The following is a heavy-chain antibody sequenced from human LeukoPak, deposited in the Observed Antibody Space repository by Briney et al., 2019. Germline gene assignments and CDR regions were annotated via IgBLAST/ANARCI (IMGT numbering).Heavy chain of an antibody. CDR2: IYTSGST. Sequence: SETLSLTCTVSGGSISSYYWSWIRHPAGKGLESIGRIYTSGSTNYNPSLKSRVTMSVDTSKNQFSLKLSSVTAADTAVYYCAREVPYSYGLYDYWGQGTLVTVSS. J-gene: IGHJ4*02. CDR1: GGSISSYY. D-gene: IGHD5-18*01. CDR3: AREVPYSYGLYDY. V-gene: IGHV4-4*07.